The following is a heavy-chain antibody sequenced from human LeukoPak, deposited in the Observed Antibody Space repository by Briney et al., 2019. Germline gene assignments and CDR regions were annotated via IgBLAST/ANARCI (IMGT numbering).Heavy chain of an antibody. CDR2: INPNSGGT. D-gene: IGHD3-22*01. Sequence: ASVKVSCKASGYTFTGYYMHWVRQAPGQGLECMGWINPNSGGTNYAQKFQGRVTMTRDTSISTAYMELSRLRSDDTAVYYCASLSAGKYYYDSSGYYYWGQGTLVTVSS. J-gene: IGHJ4*02. V-gene: IGHV1-2*02. CDR1: GYTFTGYY. CDR3: ASLSAGKYYYDSSGYYY.